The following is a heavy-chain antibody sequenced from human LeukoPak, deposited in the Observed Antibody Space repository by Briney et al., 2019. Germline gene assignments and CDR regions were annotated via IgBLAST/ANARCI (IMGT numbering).Heavy chain of an antibody. J-gene: IGHJ4*02. Sequence: ASVKVSCKASGYTFTGYYMHWVRQAPGQGLEWMGRINPNSGGTNYAQKFQGRVTMTRDTPISTAYMELSRLRSDDTAVYYCARGHTVTTSDIDYWGQGTLVTVSS. CDR1: GYTFTGYY. V-gene: IGHV1-2*06. D-gene: IGHD4-17*01. CDR3: ARGHTVTTSDIDY. CDR2: INPNSGGT.